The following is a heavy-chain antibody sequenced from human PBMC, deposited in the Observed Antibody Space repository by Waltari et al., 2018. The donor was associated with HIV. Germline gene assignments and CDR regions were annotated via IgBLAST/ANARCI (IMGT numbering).Heavy chain of an antibody. V-gene: IGHV5-51*01. CDR1: GYSFTSYW. Sequence: EVQLVQSGAEVKKPGESLKISCKGSGYSFTSYWTGWVSQMPGKGLEWMGVIYPGDTKTRYSPPVQGQVTISADKSISQPYLQWGGLKASDTAMYYCARHSSLAVLRYCDGWGQGTIVTVSS. CDR2: IYPGDTKT. J-gene: IGHJ3*01. D-gene: IGHD3-9*01. CDR3: ARHSSLAVLRYCDG.